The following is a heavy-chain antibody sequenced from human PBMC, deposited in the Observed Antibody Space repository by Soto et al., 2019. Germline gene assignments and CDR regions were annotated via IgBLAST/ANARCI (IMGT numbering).Heavy chain of an antibody. CDR2: INPSGGST. J-gene: IGHJ4*02. Sequence: XSVKVSCKASGYTFTSHYMHWVRQAPGQGLEWMGIINPSGGSTRYAQKFQGRVTMTRDTSTSTVYMELSSLRSEDTAVYYCARDRPPYYYDSTGYPGDYWGQGTLVTVSS. CDR1: GYTFTSHY. CDR3: ARDRPPYYYDSTGYPGDY. V-gene: IGHV1-46*01. D-gene: IGHD3-22*01.